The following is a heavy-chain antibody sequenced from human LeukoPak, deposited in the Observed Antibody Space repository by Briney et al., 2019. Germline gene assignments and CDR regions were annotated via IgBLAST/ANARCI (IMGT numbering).Heavy chain of an antibody. V-gene: IGHV4-39*07. CDR3: AREKIAVAGPIDY. CDR2: IYYSGST. J-gene: IGHJ4*02. Sequence: SETLSLTCTVSGGSISSSSYYWGWIRQPPGKGLEWIGSIYYSGSTYYNPSLKSRVTISVDTSKNQFSLKLSSVTAADTAVYYCAREKIAVAGPIDYWGQGTLVTVSS. D-gene: IGHD6-19*01. CDR1: GGSISSSSYY.